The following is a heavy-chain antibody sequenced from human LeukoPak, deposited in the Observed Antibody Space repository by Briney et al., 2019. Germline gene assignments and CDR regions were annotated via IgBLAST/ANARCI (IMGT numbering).Heavy chain of an antibody. Sequence: GGSLRLSCAASGFTFSGYGMHWVRQAPGKGLEWVAFIRYDGSNQYHADSVKGLFTIFRDNSKNTLDLQMNSLRAEDTAVYYCAKVGYYYDSRGIFDYWGQGTLVTVSS. CDR1: GFTFSGYG. CDR2: IRYDGSNQ. J-gene: IGHJ4*02. V-gene: IGHV3-30*02. CDR3: AKVGYYYDSRGIFDY. D-gene: IGHD3-22*01.